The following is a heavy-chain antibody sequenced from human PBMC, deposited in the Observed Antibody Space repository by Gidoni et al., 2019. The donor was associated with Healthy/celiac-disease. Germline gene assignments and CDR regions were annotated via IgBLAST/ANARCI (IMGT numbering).Heavy chain of an antibody. D-gene: IGHD3-22*01. CDR2: ISYDGSNK. CDR3: ARDRFYDSSGWAYYYYGMDV. V-gene: IGHV3-30-3*01. CDR1: GFTFSSYA. J-gene: IGHJ6*02. Sequence: GFTFSSYAMHWVRQAPGKGLEWVAVISYDGSNKYYADSVKGRFTISRDNSKNTLYLQMNSLRAEDTAVYYCARDRFYDSSGWAYYYYGMDVWGQGTTVTVSS.